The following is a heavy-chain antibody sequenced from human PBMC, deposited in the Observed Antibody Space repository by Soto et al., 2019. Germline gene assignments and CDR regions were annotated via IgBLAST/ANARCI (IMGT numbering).Heavy chain of an antibody. D-gene: IGHD2-15*01. V-gene: IGHV1-3*01. CDR1: GYTFRNHG. J-gene: IGHJ6*02. CDR3: ARDRYEWNHVVYYYGMDV. CDR2: INAGNDDT. Sequence: QVQLVQSGAEVKKPGASVKVSCKASGYTFRNHGMHWVRQAPGQRLEWMGRINAGNDDTDNSQKCQGKVTITRDTSANTAYMELSSLRSEVTAVYFCARDRYEWNHVVYYYGMDVWGQATTVTVSS.